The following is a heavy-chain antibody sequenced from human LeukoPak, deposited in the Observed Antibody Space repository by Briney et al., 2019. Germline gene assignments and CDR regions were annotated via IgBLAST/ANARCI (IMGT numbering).Heavy chain of an antibody. J-gene: IGHJ3*02. CDR2: ITSSSRYT. CDR3: ARVGRDSGGCNHAFDI. D-gene: IGHD3-22*01. Sequence: GGSLRLSCAASGYTFSDYYMSWIRHAPEEGLEWFSYITSSSRYTNYADSVKGRFTISRDKAKNSLYLQVNSLRAEDTAVYYCARVGRDSGGCNHAFDIWGQGTMVTVSS. V-gene: IGHV3-11*05. CDR1: GYTFSDYY.